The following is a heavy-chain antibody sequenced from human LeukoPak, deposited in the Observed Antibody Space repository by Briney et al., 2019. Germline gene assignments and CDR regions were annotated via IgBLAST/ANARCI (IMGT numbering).Heavy chain of an antibody. D-gene: IGHD3-16*01. CDR1: GYTFTSYG. V-gene: IGHV1-18*01. CDR2: ISAYNGNT. CDR3: ARVGSMITFGGDQVDY. J-gene: IGHJ4*02. Sequence: ASVKVSCKASGYTFTSYGISWVRQAPGQGLEWMGWISAYNGNTNYAQKLQGRVTMTTDTSTSTAYMELRSLRSDDTAVYYCARVGSMITFGGDQVDYWGQGTLVTVSS.